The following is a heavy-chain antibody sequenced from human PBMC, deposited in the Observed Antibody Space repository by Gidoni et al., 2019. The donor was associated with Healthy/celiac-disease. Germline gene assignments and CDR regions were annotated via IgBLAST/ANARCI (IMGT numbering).Heavy chain of an antibody. CDR1: GGSISSSSYY. V-gene: IGHV4-39*01. CDR3: ARRSGGSYYFWFDP. CDR2: IYYSGST. D-gene: IGHD1-26*01. J-gene: IGHJ5*02. Sequence: QLQLQESGPGLVKPSETLSLTCTVSGGSISSSSYYWGWIRQPPGKGLEWIGSIYYSGSTYYNPSLKSRVTISGDTSKNQFSLKLSSVTAADTAVYYCARRSGGSYYFWFDPWGQGTLVTVSS.